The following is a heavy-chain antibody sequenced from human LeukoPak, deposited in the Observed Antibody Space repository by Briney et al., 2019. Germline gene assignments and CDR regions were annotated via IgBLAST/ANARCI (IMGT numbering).Heavy chain of an antibody. CDR2: ISSSGSTI. D-gene: IGHD3-10*01. CDR3: AREGSSNDAFDI. V-gene: IGHV3-48*03. J-gene: IGHJ3*02. Sequence: TGGPLRLSCAASGFTFSSYEMNWVRKAPGKGMEWVSYISSSGSTIYYADSVKGRFTISRDNAKNSLYLQMNSLRAEDTAVYYCAREGSSNDAFDIWGQGTMVTVSS. CDR1: GFTFSSYE.